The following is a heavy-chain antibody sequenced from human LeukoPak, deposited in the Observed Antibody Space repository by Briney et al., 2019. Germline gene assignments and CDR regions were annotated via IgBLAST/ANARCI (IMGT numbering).Heavy chain of an antibody. Sequence: ASVKVSCKASGYTITGYYMHWVRQAPGQGLEWMGWINPNSGGTNYAQKFQGRVTMTRDTSISTAYMELSRLRSDDTAVYYCARGGTAARYYYYYYMDVWGKGTTVTVSS. D-gene: IGHD6-6*01. CDR1: GYTITGYY. J-gene: IGHJ6*03. CDR2: INPNSGGT. V-gene: IGHV1-2*02. CDR3: ARGGTAARYYYYYYMDV.